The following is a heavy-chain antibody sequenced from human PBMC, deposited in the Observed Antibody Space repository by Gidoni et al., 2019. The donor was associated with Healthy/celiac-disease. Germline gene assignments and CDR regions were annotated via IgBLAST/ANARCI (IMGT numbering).Heavy chain of an antibody. CDR2: ISWNSGSI. J-gene: IGHJ6*02. V-gene: IGHV3-9*01. D-gene: IGHD1-1*01. CDR3: AKDLTTGTTLDFDYGMDV. CDR1: GFTFDDYA. Sequence: EVQLVESGGGLLQPGRSLRLSCAASGFTFDDYAMHWVRQAPGKGLEWVSGISWNSGSIGYADSVKGRFTISRDNAKNSLYLQMNSLRAEDTALYYCAKDLTTGTTLDFDYGMDVWGQGTTVTVSS.